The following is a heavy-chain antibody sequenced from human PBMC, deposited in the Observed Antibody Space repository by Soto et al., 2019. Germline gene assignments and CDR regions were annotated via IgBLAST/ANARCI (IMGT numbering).Heavy chain of an antibody. CDR2: ISTYSGDT. CDR3: ARHHGPTTSENWFEP. J-gene: IGHJ5*02. CDR1: GYTFFTYD. D-gene: IGHD5-12*01. V-gene: IGHV1-18*01. Sequence: QVHLVQSGVEVKTPGASVKVSCQASGYTFFTYDISWVRQAPGQGLEWMGWISTYSGDTKYAQKFPGRVTMTTDTSTTTAYLELRSLRSDDTAVYYCARHHGPTTSENWFEPWGQGTLVTVSS.